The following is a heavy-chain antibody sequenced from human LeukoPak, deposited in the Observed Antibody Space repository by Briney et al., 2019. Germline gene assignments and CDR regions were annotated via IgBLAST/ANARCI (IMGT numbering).Heavy chain of an antibody. J-gene: IGHJ6*02. CDR2: IKSKTDGGTT. V-gene: IGHV3-15*01. Sequence: GSLRLSCAASGFTFSSYWMSWVRQAPGKGLEWVGRIKSKTDGGTTDYAAPVKGRFTVSRDDSKNTLYLQMNSLKTEDTAVYYCTTDSEARYYYYGMDVWGQGTTVTVSS. D-gene: IGHD6-6*01. CDR1: GFTFSSYW. CDR3: TTDSEARYYYYGMDV.